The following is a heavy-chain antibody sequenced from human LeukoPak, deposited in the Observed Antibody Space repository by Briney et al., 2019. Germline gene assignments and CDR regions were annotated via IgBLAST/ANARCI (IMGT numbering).Heavy chain of an antibody. J-gene: IGHJ4*02. Sequence: PGGSLRLSCAASGFTFRIYGMSWLRQAPGKGLEWVSAISGSGAQTFYADSVQGRFTISRDNPKNTLYLEMNSLRAEDTAVYYCAKTLPYEVYCSGDCPYLFDHWGRGTMVTVSS. D-gene: IGHD2-21*02. CDR1: GFTFRIYG. V-gene: IGHV3-23*01. CDR2: ISGSGAQT. CDR3: AKTLPYEVYCSGDCPYLFDH.